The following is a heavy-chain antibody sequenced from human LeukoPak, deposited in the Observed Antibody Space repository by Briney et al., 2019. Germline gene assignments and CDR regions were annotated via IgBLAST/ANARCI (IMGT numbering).Heavy chain of an antibody. D-gene: IGHD4-23*01. CDR3: AKDGSRWRDFDY. Sequence: GGSLRLSCAASGSIFSSSAMNWVRQAPGKGLEWVSVISGSDGSTFYADSVKGRFTISRDNSKNTLYLQMNSLRVEDTAIYYCAKDGSRWRDFDYWGQGTLVTVSS. J-gene: IGHJ4*02. CDR1: GSIFSSSA. V-gene: IGHV3-23*01. CDR2: ISGSDGST.